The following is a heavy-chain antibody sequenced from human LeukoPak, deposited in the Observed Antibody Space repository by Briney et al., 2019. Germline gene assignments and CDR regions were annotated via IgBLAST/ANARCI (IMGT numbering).Heavy chain of an antibody. CDR1: GIILCSYA. V-gene: IGHV3-30*02. J-gene: IGHJ6*03. CDR2: TRYDGTNK. D-gene: IGHD2-2*01. CDR3: AKGEYQLLPLGYYMDV. Sequence: GGSLRPSCAASGIILCSYAMHWVRQVPGKGLEWVALTRYDGTNKYYGDSVKGRFTISRDNSKNTLYLQMNSLRAEDTAVYYCAKGEYQLLPLGYYMDVWGRGTTVTVSS.